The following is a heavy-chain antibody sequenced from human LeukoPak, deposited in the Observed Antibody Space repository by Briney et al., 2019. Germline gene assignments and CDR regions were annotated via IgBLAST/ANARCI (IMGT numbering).Heavy chain of an antibody. J-gene: IGHJ3*02. CDR3: ARQFDGSHPNAFDI. CDR1: GFTFSTYG. V-gene: IGHV3-33*01. CDR2: TWYDGSYK. D-gene: IGHD1-26*01. Sequence: PGRSLRLSCAASGFTFSTYGMHWVRQAPGKRLEWVAVTWYDGSYKYYGDSVKGQFTISRDNSKNTLYLQMASLRVEDTAVYYCARQFDGSHPNAFDIWGQGTMVTVSS.